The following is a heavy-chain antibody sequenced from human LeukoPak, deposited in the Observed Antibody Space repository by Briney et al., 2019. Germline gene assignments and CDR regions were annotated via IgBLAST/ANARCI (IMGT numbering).Heavy chain of an antibody. V-gene: IGHV3-23*01. Sequence: GGSLRLSCTASGFTFSTYAMTWVRQAPGKGLEWVASIRESGDFIDYADSVKGRFTISRDNSKNTLYLQMNSLRAEDTAVYYCAKDEGFTIFGILWGQGTLVTVSS. CDR3: AKDEGFTIFGIL. CDR2: IRESGDFI. D-gene: IGHD3-3*01. J-gene: IGHJ4*02. CDR1: GFTFSTYA.